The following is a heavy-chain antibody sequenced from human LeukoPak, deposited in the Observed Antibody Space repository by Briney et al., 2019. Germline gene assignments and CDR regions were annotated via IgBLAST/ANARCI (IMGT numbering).Heavy chain of an antibody. Sequence: GASVKVSCRASGYTFTGYYMHWVRQAPGQGLEWMGWINPNSGGTNYQGRVTMTRDTSISTAYMELSRLRSDDTAVYYCAEGLYSSGWFDYWGQGTLVTVSS. J-gene: IGHJ4*02. CDR1: GYTFTGYY. CDR3: AEGLYSSGWFDY. D-gene: IGHD6-19*01. V-gene: IGHV1-2*02. CDR2: INPNSGGT.